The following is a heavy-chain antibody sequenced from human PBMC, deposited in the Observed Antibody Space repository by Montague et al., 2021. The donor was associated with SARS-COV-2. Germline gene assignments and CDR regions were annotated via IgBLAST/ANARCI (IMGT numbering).Heavy chain of an antibody. D-gene: IGHD1-26*01. J-gene: IGHJ4*02. CDR2: SYYRSKWYN. CDR3: ARTSASSDY. V-gene: IGHV6-1*01. CDR1: GDSVSSNSAA. Sequence: CAISGDSVSSNSAAWNWIRQSPSSGLDWLVRSYYRSKWYNDYAVSVKSRITINPDTSKNQISLQLNSVTPEDTAVYYCARTSASSDYWGQGTLVTVSS.